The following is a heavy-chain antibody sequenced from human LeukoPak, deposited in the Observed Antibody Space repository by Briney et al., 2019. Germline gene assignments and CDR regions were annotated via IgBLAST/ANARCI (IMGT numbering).Heavy chain of an antibody. CDR1: GFTFSDYS. V-gene: IGHV3-48*04. D-gene: IGHD3-22*01. J-gene: IGHJ3*02. CDR3: ASFYDSSGYYLTDAFDI. Sequence: GGSLRLSCAASGFTFSDYSMHWVRQAPGKGLEWISYISLSSSAIYYADSVEGRFTISRDNAKNSLYLQMNSLRAEDTAVYYCASFYDSSGYYLTDAFDIWGQGTMVTVSS. CDR2: ISLSSSAI.